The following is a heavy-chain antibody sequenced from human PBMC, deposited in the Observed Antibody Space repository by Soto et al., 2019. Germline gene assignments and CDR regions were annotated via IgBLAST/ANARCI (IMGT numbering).Heavy chain of an antibody. D-gene: IGHD3-10*01. Sequence: ASEKVSCKVSGYTLTELSMHWVRQAPGKGLEWMGGFDPEDSETIYAQKFQGRVTMTEDTSTDTAYMELSSLRSEDTAVYYCATWYFHGSGSYSRYYFDYWGQGTLVTVSS. J-gene: IGHJ4*02. CDR3: ATWYFHGSGSYSRYYFDY. CDR2: FDPEDSET. CDR1: GYTLTELS. V-gene: IGHV1-24*01.